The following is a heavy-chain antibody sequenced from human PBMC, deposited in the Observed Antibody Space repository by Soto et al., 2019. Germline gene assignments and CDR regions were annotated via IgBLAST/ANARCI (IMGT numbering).Heavy chain of an antibody. CDR1: GFTFSSYA. CDR3: AKTAPPITMVRGVMFPLGY. V-gene: IGHV3-23*01. Sequence: EVQLLESGGGLVQPGGSLRLSCAASGFTFSSYAMSWVRQAPGKGLEWVSAISGSGGSTYYADSAKGRFTISRDNSKNTLYLQMNSLRAEDTAVYYCAKTAPPITMVRGVMFPLGYWGQGTLVTVSS. J-gene: IGHJ4*02. CDR2: ISGSGGST. D-gene: IGHD3-10*01.